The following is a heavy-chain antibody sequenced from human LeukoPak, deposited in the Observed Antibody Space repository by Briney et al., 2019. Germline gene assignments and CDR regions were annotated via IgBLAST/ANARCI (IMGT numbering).Heavy chain of an antibody. CDR3: ATVTKVDFNY. D-gene: IGHD4-11*01. V-gene: IGHV3-30*09. Sequence: PGGSLRLSCAASGFTFSSYTFYWFRQAPGKGLEWVASVSVEGIGRYFPGSVEGRFAISRDDSTKSVFLQMSNLRPEDTAVYFCATVTKVDFNYWDQGTLVTVSS. J-gene: IGHJ4*02. CDR2: VSVEGIGR. CDR1: GFTFSSYT.